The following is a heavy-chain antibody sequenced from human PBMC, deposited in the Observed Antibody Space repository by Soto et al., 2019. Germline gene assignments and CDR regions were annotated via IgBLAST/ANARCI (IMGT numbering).Heavy chain of an antibody. V-gene: IGHV3-11*03. J-gene: IGHJ3*02. CDR2: ISSGSSYT. CDR3: ARRKTYYYGSGNYRYAFDI. Sequence: PGGSLRLSCAASGFTFSDYYMNWIRQAPGKGLEWVSYISSGSSYTNYADSVQGRFTISRDNAKNSLYLQMNSLRAEDTAVYYCARRKTYYYGSGNYRYAFDIWGQGTMVTVSS. CDR1: GFTFSDYY. D-gene: IGHD3-10*01.